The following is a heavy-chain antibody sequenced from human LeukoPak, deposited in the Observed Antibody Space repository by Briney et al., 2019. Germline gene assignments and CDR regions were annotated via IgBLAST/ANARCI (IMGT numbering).Heavy chain of an antibody. CDR1: GFTFSSYW. V-gene: IGHV3-74*01. Sequence: GGSLRLSCAASGFTFSSYWMHWVRQAPGKGLVWVSRINRDGSSTSYADSVKGRFTISRDNAKNTLYLQMNSLRAEDTAVYYCAVLTTVTPDAFDIWGQGTMVTVSS. J-gene: IGHJ3*02. CDR3: AVLTTVTPDAFDI. D-gene: IGHD4-17*01. CDR2: INRDGSST.